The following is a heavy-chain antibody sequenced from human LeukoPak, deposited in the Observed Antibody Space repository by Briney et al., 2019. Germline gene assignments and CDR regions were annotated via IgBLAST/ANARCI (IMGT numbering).Heavy chain of an antibody. CDR1: GFTFSSYA. Sequence: SGGSLRLSCAASGFTFSSYAMSWVRQAPGKGLEWVSAISGSGGSTYYADSAKGRFTISRDNSKSTLYLQMNSLRAEDTAVYYCAKESIGSGWVWAYWGQGTLVTVSS. J-gene: IGHJ4*02. CDR2: ISGSGGST. V-gene: IGHV3-23*01. CDR3: AKESIGSGWVWAY. D-gene: IGHD6-19*01.